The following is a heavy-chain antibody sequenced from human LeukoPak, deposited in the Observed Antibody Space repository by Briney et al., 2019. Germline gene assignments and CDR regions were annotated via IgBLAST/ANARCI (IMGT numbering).Heavy chain of an antibody. CDR3: ARGGQWLAPGPDY. CDR1: GASISSGGYY. Sequence: SETLSLTCTVSGASISSGGYYWSWIRQHPGKGLEWIGYTYYSGNTYYNPSLKSRVTISVDTSKNQFSLRLSSVTAADTAMYYCARGGQWLAPGPDYWGQGTLVTVSS. V-gene: IGHV4-31*03. CDR2: TYYSGNT. D-gene: IGHD6-19*01. J-gene: IGHJ4*02.